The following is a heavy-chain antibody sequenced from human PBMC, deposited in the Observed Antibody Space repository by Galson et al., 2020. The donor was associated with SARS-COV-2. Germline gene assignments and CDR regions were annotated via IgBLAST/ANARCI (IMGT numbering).Heavy chain of an antibody. CDR1: GFTFSSYA. Sequence: AGGSLRLSCAASGFTFSSYAMHWVRQAPGKGLEWVAVISYDGSNKYYADSVKGRFTISRDNSKNTLYLQMNSLRAEDTAVYYCARDPDDYGDYAIGDAFDIWGQGTMVTVSS. CDR2: ISYDGSNK. D-gene: IGHD4-17*01. V-gene: IGHV3-30-3*01. J-gene: IGHJ3*02. CDR3: ARDPDDYGDYAIGDAFDI.